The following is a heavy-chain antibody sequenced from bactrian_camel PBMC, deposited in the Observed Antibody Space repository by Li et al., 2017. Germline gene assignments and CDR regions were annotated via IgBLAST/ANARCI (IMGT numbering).Heavy chain of an antibody. J-gene: IGHJ4*01. Sequence: VQLVESGGGSVQAGGTLRLSCAASGQSYSRYDDWCMAWFRQAPGKERDGVAAIDNDGSTTYADSVEGRLTISHDNAKNTLYLQMNSPKPEDTAIYYCAAAKGLPDLLRGGYLSARSYNYWGRGTQVTVS. D-gene: IGHD3*01. CDR2: IDNDGST. CDR3: AAAKGLPDLLRGGYLSARSYNY. CDR1: GQSYSRYD. V-gene: IGHV3S53*01.